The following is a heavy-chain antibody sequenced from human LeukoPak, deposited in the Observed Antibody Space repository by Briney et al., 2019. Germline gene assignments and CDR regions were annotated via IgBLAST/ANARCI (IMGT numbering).Heavy chain of an antibody. CDR3: ARGPWSYYYYGMDV. CDR1: GGSISSYY. V-gene: IGHV4-59*01. Sequence: SETLSLTCTVSGGSISSYYWSWIRQPPGKGLEWIGYIYYSGSTNYNPSLKSRVTISVDTSKNQFSLKLSSVTAADTAVYYCARGPWSYYYYGMDVWGQGTTVTVSS. D-gene: IGHD2-8*01. CDR2: IYYSGST. J-gene: IGHJ6*02.